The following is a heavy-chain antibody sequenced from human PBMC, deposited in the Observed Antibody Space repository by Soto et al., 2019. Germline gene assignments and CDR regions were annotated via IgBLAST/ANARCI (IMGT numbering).Heavy chain of an antibody. CDR3: ARDHVLLWFGEFQYYYDSSGPFDY. J-gene: IGHJ4*02. CDR2: INAGNGNT. V-gene: IGHV1-3*01. Sequence: ASVKVSCKASGYTFTSYAMHWVRQAPGQRLEWMGWINAGNGNTKYSQKFQGRVTITRDTSASTAYMELSSLRSEDTAVYYCARDHVLLWFGEFQYYYDSSGPFDYWGQGTLVTVSS. CDR1: GYTFTSYA. D-gene: IGHD3-10*01.